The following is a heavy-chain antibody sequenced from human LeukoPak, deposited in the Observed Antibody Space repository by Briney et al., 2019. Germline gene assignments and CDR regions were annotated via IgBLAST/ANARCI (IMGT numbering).Heavy chain of an antibody. D-gene: IGHD7-27*01. J-gene: IGHJ4*02. CDR2: ISDSGGST. Sequence: GGSLRLSCAASGFTFSSYAMSWVRQAPGRGLEWVSAISDSGGSTYYADSVKGRFTISRDNSKNTLSLQMNSLRAEDTAIYYCATASTNWGKFYLDYWGQGTLVTVSS. CDR1: GFTFSSYA. CDR3: ATASTNWGKFYLDY. V-gene: IGHV3-23*01.